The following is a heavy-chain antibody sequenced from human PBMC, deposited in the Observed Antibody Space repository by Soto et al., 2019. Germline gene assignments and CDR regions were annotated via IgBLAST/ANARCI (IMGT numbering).Heavy chain of an antibody. CDR3: ARPSTRLPGAFDI. CDR2: IYYSGST. D-gene: IGHD2-15*01. CDR1: GGSISSSSYY. J-gene: IGHJ3*02. V-gene: IGHV4-39*01. Sequence: QLQLQESGPGLVKPSETLSLTCTVSGGSISSSSYYWGWIRQPPGKGLEWIGSIYYSGSTYYNPSLKSRVTISVDTSKNQFSLKLSSVTAADTAVYYCARPSTRLPGAFDIWGQGTMVTVSS.